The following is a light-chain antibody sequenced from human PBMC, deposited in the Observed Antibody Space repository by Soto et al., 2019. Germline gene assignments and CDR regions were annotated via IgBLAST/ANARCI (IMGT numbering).Light chain of an antibody. J-gene: IGLJ1*01. Sequence: QSVLTQPASVSGSPGQSITISCTGTSSDVGGYNYVSWYQQHPGKAPKLMIYDVSNRPSGVSNRFSGSKSGNTASLTISGLQAEDEADYYCSSYTSSSTPSVFGTGTKATVL. CDR1: SSDVGGYNY. CDR3: SSYTSSSTPSV. CDR2: DVS. V-gene: IGLV2-14*01.